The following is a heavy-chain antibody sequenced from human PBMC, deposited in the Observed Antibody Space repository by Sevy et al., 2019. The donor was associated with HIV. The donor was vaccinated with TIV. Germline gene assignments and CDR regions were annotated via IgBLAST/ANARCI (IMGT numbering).Heavy chain of an antibody. CDR1: GFTFDDYG. J-gene: IGHJ3*02. CDR2: ISWNSGKI. CDR3: AKDTFSGHDYYDAFDM. Sequence: GGSLRLSCAASGFTFDDYGMHWVRQAPGKGLEWVSGISWNSGKIAYLDSVKGRFTISRDNAKNSLFLQMNSLRPEDTAFYHCAKDTFSGHDYYDAFDMWGQGTMVTVSS. D-gene: IGHD5-12*01. V-gene: IGHV3-9*01.